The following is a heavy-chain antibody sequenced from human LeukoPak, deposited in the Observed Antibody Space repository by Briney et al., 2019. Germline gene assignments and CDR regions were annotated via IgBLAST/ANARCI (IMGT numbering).Heavy chain of an antibody. CDR3: ARESGVLRGYSYGQ. V-gene: IGHV3-30*04. J-gene: IGHJ4*02. CDR2: IPYDGNNK. CDR1: GFTFSSYA. D-gene: IGHD5-18*01. Sequence: PGRSLRLSCAASGFTFSSYAMHWVRQAPGKGLEWVALIPYDGNNKKYADSVKGRFTISRDNSKNTLYLQMNSLRAEDTAVYYCARESGVLRGYSYGQWGQGILVTVST.